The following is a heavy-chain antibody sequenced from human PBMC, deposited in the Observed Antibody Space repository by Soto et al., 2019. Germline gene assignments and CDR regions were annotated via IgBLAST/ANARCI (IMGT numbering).Heavy chain of an antibody. V-gene: IGHV1-3*01. CDR3: ASPGIAVAYYYYGMDV. CDR2: INAGNGNT. Sequence: ASVKVSCKASGYTFTSYAMHWVRQAPGQRLEWMGWINAGNGNTKYSQKFQGRVTITRDTSASTAYMELSSLRSEDTAVYYCASPGIAVAYYYYGMDVWGQGTTVTVSS. CDR1: GYTFTSYA. D-gene: IGHD6-19*01. J-gene: IGHJ6*02.